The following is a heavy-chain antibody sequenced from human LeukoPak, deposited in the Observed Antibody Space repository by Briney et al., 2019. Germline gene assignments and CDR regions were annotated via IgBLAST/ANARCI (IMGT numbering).Heavy chain of an antibody. D-gene: IGHD4-23*01. V-gene: IGHV3-21*01. CDR1: GFTFSSYS. Sequence: GGSLRLSCAASGFTFSSYSMNWVRQAPGKGLEWVSSISSSSSYIYYADSVKGRFTISRDNAKNSLYLQMNSLRAEDTAVYYCARDDYGGNDVFLDYWGQGTLVTVSS. CDR2: ISSSSSYI. CDR3: ARDDYGGNDVFLDY. J-gene: IGHJ4*02.